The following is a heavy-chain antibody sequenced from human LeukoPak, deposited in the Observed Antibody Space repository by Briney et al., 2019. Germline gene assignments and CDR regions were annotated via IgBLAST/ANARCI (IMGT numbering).Heavy chain of an antibody. CDR3: TTAITGYYGDWGYDAFDI. CDR2: IWYDGSNK. V-gene: IGHV3-30*02. CDR1: GFTFSDYG. D-gene: IGHD4-17*01. Sequence: PGGSLRLSCAASGFTFSDYGMHWVRQAPGKGLEWVAFIWYDGSNKYYADSVKGRFTISRDNSKNTVYLQMNSLKTEDTAVYYCTTAITGYYGDWGYDAFDIWGQGTMVTVSS. J-gene: IGHJ3*02.